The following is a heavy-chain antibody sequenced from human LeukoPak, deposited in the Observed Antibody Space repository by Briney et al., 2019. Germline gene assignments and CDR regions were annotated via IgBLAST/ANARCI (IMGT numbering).Heavy chain of an antibody. CDR3: ARGDFYGSGSDFSPLGY. CDR2: INWYGGIT. V-gene: IGHV3-20*04. J-gene: IGHJ4*02. D-gene: IGHD3-10*01. CDR1: RFTFDDYG. Sequence: GGSLSLSCAASRFTFDDYGMRGVRQAPAKGVEGVSGINWYGGITGYAVSVKARVTISRDKANNPLNVQMNSLIAEYTALYYCARGDFYGSGSDFSPLGYWGERTLGTVSS.